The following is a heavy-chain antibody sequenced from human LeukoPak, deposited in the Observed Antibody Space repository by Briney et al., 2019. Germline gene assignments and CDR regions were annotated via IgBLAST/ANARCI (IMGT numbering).Heavy chain of an antibody. D-gene: IGHD1-20*01. V-gene: IGHV1-2*04. CDR2: INPNSGGT. Sequence: GASVKVSCKASGYTFIGYYMHWVRQAPGQGLEWMGWINPNSGGTNYAQKFQGWDTMTRDTSISTAYMELSRLRSDDTAVYYCARGGITGTTRGPTRLNDAFDIWGQGTMVTVSS. CDR3: ARGGITGTTRGPTRLNDAFDI. J-gene: IGHJ3*02. CDR1: GYTFIGYY.